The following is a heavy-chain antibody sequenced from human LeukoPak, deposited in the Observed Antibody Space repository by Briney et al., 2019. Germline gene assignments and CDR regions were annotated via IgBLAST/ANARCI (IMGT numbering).Heavy chain of an antibody. J-gene: IGHJ6*03. V-gene: IGHV3-48*01. CDR3: AREAIFGVVTMDV. Sequence: GGSLRLSCAASGFTFSSYSMNWVRQAPGKGLEWVSYISSSSSTIYYADSVKGRFTISRDNAKNSLYLQMNSLRAEDTAVYYCAREAIFGVVTMDVWGKGTTVTVSS. D-gene: IGHD3-3*01. CDR1: GFTFSSYS. CDR2: ISSSSSTI.